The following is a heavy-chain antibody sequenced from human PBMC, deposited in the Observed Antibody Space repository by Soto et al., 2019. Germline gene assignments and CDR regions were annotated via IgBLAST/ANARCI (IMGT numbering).Heavy chain of an antibody. CDR1: GGSIRDDRYY. J-gene: IGHJ5*02. D-gene: IGHD2-2*01. CDR2: IYYSGTS. CDR3: ARLHCDSPNCVPLDP. V-gene: IGHV4-39*01. Sequence: QLQLQESGPGLVKPSETLSLTCTVSGGSIRDDRYYWGWIRQPPGKGLEWIGSIYYSGTSSYNPSLKRRVTMSVDTSQKQLSIRLSSVPAADTAVYYCARLHCDSPNCVPLDPWGQGTLVIVSS.